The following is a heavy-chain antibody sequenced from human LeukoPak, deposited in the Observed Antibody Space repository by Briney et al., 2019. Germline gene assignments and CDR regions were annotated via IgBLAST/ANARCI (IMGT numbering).Heavy chain of an antibody. CDR2: INPSGDST. J-gene: IGHJ4*02. CDR3: ASVLYCGADCYSGRYFFDY. D-gene: IGHD2-21*02. CDR1: GYTFTSYD. Sequence: GASVKVSCKASGYTFTSYDMHWVRHAPGQGLEWMGIINPSGDSTSYAQKFQGRVTMTRDTSTSTVYMELSSLRSEDTAVYYCASVLYCGADCYSGRYFFDYWGQGTLVTVSS. V-gene: IGHV1-46*01.